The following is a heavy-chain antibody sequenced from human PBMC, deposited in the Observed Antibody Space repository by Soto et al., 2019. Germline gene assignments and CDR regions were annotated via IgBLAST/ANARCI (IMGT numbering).Heavy chain of an antibody. V-gene: IGHV1-69*01. CDR3: ARGGGGLAPFDY. CDR2: SIPIFGTA. Sequence: QVQLVQSGAEVKKPGSSVKVSCKASGGTFSSYAISWVRQAPGQGLEWMGGSIPIFGTANYAQKFQGKVTITPDESTSPVYMELSSMRAKDTAVYYCARGGGGLAPFDYWGQGTLVTVSS. CDR1: GGTFSSYA. D-gene: IGHD3-16*01. J-gene: IGHJ4*02.